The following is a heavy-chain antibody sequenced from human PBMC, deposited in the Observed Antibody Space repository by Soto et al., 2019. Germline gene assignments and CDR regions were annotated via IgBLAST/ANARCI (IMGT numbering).Heavy chain of an antibody. D-gene: IGHD3-9*01. V-gene: IGHV4-59*12. J-gene: IGHJ5*02. CDR1: GGSISSYY. Sequence: SETLSLTCTVCGGSISSYYWSWIRQPPGKGLEWIGYIYYSGSTNYNPSLKSRVTISLDTSENQFSLELTSVTAADTAIYYCARARQYYDCELEPWGQGTLVTVSS. CDR3: ARARQYYDCELEP. CDR2: IYYSGST.